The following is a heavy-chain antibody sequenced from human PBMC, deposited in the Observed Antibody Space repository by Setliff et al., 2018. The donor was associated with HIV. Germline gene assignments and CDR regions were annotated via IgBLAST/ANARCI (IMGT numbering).Heavy chain of an antibody. V-gene: IGHV3-20*04. D-gene: IGHD1-1*01. J-gene: IGHJ4*02. Sequence: AGGSLRLSCAASGFTFDDYGMTWVRQAPGKGLEWVSGINWNGGGTGYADSVKGRFSISRDNGKYLVYLQMNSLRAEDTAVYYCARYARVPQFWGQGTLVTVSS. CDR1: GFTFDDYG. CDR3: ARYARVPQF. CDR2: INWNGGGT.